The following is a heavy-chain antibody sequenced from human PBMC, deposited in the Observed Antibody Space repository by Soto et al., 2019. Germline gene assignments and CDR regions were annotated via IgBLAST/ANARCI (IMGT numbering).Heavy chain of an antibody. V-gene: IGHV3-7*01. Sequence: GGSLRLSCAASGFTFSSYWMSWVRQAPGKGLEWVANIKQDGSEKYYVDSVKGRFTISRDNAKNSLYLQMNSLRAEDTAVYYCARYIPGVRYYGMDVWGKGTTVTVS. CDR2: IKQDGSEK. J-gene: IGHJ6*04. D-gene: IGHD2-2*01. CDR3: ARYIPGVRYYGMDV. CDR1: GFTFSSYW.